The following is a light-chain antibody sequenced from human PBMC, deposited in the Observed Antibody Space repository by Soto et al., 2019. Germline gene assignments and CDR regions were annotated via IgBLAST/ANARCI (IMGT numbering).Light chain of an antibody. CDR3: HQYGISPPT. J-gene: IGKJ1*01. CDR2: GAS. V-gene: IGKV3-20*01. Sequence: PVDIVTIKCRASQQFTSYVNWYQQKDGKAPKLLISGASNRATGTPDRFSGSGSGTDFTLTITSLEPEDFAVFYCHQYGISPPTFGQGTKVDIK. CDR1: QQFTSY.